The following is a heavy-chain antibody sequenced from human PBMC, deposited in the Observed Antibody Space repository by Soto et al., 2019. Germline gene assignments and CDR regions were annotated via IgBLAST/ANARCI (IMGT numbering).Heavy chain of an antibody. CDR2: ISAYNGNT. J-gene: IGHJ6*02. V-gene: IGHV1-18*01. D-gene: IGHD3-3*01. CDR3: ARVKDFWSGLAYYYGMDV. CDR1: GYTFTNYG. Sequence: ASVKVSCKASGYTFTNYGISWVRQAPGQGLEWMGWISAYNGNTNYAQKLQGRVTMTTHTSTSTAYMELRSLRSDDTAVYYCARVKDFWSGLAYYYGMDVWGQGTTVTVSS.